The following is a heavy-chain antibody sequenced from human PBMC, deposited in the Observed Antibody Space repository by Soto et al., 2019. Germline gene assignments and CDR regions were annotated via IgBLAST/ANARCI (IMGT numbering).Heavy chain of an antibody. J-gene: IGHJ4*02. CDR1: GFTFSSYA. V-gene: IGHV3-23*01. D-gene: IGHD4-17*01. CDR3: AKDSSGDYLYYFDS. Sequence: EVQLLESGGGLVQPGGSLRLSCAASGFTFSSYAMTWVRQAPGKGLECVSAISGRGGSTYYADSVKGRFTISSDNSKNTQYLQMNSLRAEDTAVYYCAKDSSGDYLYYFDSGGQGTLVTVSS. CDR2: ISGRGGST.